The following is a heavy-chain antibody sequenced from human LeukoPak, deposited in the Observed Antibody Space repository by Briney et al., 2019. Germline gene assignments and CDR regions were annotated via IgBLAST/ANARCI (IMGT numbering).Heavy chain of an antibody. Sequence: PGRSLRLSRAASGFTFSSYGMHWVRQAPGKGLEWMAFIWYDGTNKYYADSVTGRFTISRDNSKNTLYLQMNSLRAEDTAVYYCAKTPGYCSSTTCYHNWFDPWGQGTLVTVSS. CDR2: IWYDGTNK. J-gene: IGHJ5*02. D-gene: IGHD2-2*03. CDR1: GFTFSSYG. CDR3: AKTPGYCSSTTCYHNWFDP. V-gene: IGHV3-33*06.